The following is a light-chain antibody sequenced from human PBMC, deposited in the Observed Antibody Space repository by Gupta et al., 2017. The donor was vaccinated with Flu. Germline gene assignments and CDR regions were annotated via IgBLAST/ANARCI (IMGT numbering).Light chain of an antibody. J-gene: IGKJ4*01. CDR2: DAS. CDR3: QQYHNLPLT. V-gene: IGKV1-33*01. CDR1: QDISIY. Sequence: DIQMTQSPSSLSASVGDRVTITFQASQDISIYLNWYQQKPGKAPKLLIYDASNFETGVPSRFSGSGSGTDFSFTISTLQSEDIATYYCQQYHNLPLTFGGGTKVEIK.